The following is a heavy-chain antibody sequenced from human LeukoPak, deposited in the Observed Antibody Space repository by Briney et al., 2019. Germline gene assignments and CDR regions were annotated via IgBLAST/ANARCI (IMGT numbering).Heavy chain of an antibody. V-gene: IGHV3-30*09. Sequence: GGSLRLSCAASGFTFSSYAMHWVRQAPGKGLEWVAVISYDGTYKYYSESVRGRFAISRDQSKNTLYLHMDSLRSEDTAVYYCARENPEMTTIFYYFYMDVWGKGTTVTVSS. D-gene: IGHD5-24*01. CDR2: ISYDGTYK. J-gene: IGHJ6*03. CDR3: ARENPEMTTIFYYFYMDV. CDR1: GFTFSSYA.